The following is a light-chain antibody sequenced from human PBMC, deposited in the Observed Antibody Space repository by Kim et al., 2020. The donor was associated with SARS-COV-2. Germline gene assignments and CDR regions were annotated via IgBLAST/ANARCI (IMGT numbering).Light chain of an antibody. CDR1: QLGNKY. CDR2: QDT. CDR3: QAWDSSTEV. Sequence: ESPGKKASITCAGAQLGNKYASWYKQKQGQSPVLVIYQDTKRPSGIPERFSGSTSGNTATLTISGTQAMDEADYDCQAWDSSTEVFGTGTKVTVL. V-gene: IGLV3-1*01. J-gene: IGLJ1*01.